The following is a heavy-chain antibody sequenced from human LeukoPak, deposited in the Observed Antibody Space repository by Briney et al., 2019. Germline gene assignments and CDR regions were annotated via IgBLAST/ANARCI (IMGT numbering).Heavy chain of an antibody. CDR3: ARVNLRLVGFDY. V-gene: IGHV4-59*01. CDR2: IYYSGST. Sequence: SETLSLTCTVSGVSISSYYWSWIRQPPGKGLEWIGYIYYSGSTNYNPSLKSRVTISVDTSKNQFSLKLSSVTAADTAVYYCARVNLRLVGFDYWGQGTLVTVSS. D-gene: IGHD3-9*01. CDR1: GVSISSYY. J-gene: IGHJ4*02.